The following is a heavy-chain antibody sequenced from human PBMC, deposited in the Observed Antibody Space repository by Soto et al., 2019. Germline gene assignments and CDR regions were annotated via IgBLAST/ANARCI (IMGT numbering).Heavy chain of an antibody. Sequence: SETLSLTCAVSGGSISSGGYSWSWIRQPPGKGLEWIGYIYHSGSTYYNPSLKSRVTISVDRSKNQFPLKLSSVTAADTAVYYCARSRGGYFEYWGQGTLVTVSS. CDR2: IYHSGST. CDR1: GGSISSGGYS. V-gene: IGHV4-30-2*02. D-gene: IGHD3-22*01. CDR3: ARSRGGYFEY. J-gene: IGHJ4*02.